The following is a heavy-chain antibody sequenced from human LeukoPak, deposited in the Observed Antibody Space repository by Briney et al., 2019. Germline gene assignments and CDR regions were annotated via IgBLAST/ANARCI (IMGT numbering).Heavy chain of an antibody. V-gene: IGHV5-51*01. Sequence: GESLKISCKASGYIFTTYWIGWVRQMPGKGLEWMGIIYPGDSDTRYSPSFQGQITISADKSISTAFLQWSSLKASDTAMHYCVSHGDSSGYSYNWFDPWGQGTLVTVSS. CDR1: GYIFTTYW. CDR3: VSHGDSSGYSYNWFDP. D-gene: IGHD3-22*01. J-gene: IGHJ5*02. CDR2: IYPGDSDT.